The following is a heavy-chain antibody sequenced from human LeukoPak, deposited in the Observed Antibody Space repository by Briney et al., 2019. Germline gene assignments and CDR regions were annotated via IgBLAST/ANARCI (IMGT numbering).Heavy chain of an antibody. V-gene: IGHV3-30*03. CDR2: ISYDGSNK. D-gene: IGHD3-10*01. Sequence: GGSLRLSCAASGFTFSSYGMHWVRQAPGKGLEWVAVISYDGSNKYYADSVKGRFTISRDNSKNTLYLQMNSLRTEDTAVYYCARDGFHYGSGTLFDYWGQGTLVTVSS. CDR3: ARDGFHYGSGTLFDY. CDR1: GFTFSSYG. J-gene: IGHJ4*02.